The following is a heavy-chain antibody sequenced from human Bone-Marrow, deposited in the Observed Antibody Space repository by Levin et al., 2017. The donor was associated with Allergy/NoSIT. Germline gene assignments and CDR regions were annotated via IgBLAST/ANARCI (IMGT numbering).Heavy chain of an antibody. CDR1: GFSLSSSGVG. CDR3: ARTYSDKWYVGVAYGDY. CDR2: IYWDVDK. V-gene: IGHV2-5*02. Sequence: SGPTLVKPTQTLTLTCTFSGFSLSSSGVGVGWIRQPPGKALEWLALIYWDVDKLYSPSLKTRLTITKDTSKNQVVRTMTNMDCVDTATYYCARTYSDKWYVGVAYGDYWGQGTLVTVSS. D-gene: IGHD1-26*01. J-gene: IGHJ4*02.